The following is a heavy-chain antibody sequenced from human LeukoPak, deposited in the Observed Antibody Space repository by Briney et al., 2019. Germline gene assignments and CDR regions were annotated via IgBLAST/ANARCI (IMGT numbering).Heavy chain of an antibody. V-gene: IGHV5-51*01. CDR1: GYTFTSHW. J-gene: IGHJ4*02. CDR3: ARHELFKQSVTAIPDY. CDR2: IYPGDSQPGDSDP. D-gene: IGHD2-21*02. Sequence: GESLKISCKTAGYTFTSHWIGWVRQMPGKGLEWMGNIYPGDSQPGDSDPKYSPSFQGQVTISADKSISTAYLQWSSLKASDTAMYYCARHELFKQSVTAIPDYWGQGTLVTVSS.